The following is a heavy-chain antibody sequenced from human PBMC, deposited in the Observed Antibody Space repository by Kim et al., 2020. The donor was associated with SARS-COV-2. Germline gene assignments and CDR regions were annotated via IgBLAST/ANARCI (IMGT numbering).Heavy chain of an antibody. CDR3: ARDLGYSYGYESNPNWYFDL. Sequence: RVTISVDTSKNQFSLKLSSVTAADTAVYYCARDLGYSYGYESNPNWYFDLWGRGTLVTVSS. D-gene: IGHD5-18*01. J-gene: IGHJ2*01. V-gene: IGHV4-59*01.